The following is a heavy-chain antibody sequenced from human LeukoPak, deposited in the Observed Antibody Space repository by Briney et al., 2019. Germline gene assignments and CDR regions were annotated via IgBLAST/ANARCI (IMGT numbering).Heavy chain of an antibody. CDR1: GGSMKNYY. CDR2: MYGSGTTT. V-gene: IGHV4-4*07. D-gene: IGHD3-9*01. CDR3: ARHVAPAIYYFDY. J-gene: IGHJ4*02. Sequence: PSETLSLTCNVSGGSMKNYYWTWIRQSAGKGLEWIGRMYGSGTTTNQNPSLEGRVTMSVDTSKNQFSLDLSSVTAADTAVYYCARHVAPAIYYFDYWGQGTLVTVSS.